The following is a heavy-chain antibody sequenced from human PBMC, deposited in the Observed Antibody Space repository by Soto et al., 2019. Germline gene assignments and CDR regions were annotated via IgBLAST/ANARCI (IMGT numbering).Heavy chain of an antibody. CDR3: XXXXGSYALDY. CDR2: ISANNGNT. J-gene: IGHJ4*02. CDR1: GYTFTSYG. D-gene: IGHD1-26*01. V-gene: IGHV1-18*01. Sequence: QVQLVQSGAEVKKPGASVKVSCKASGYTFTSYGISWVRQAPGQGLEWMGWISANNGNTNYVQKLQGRVTMTTDTSXXXAXMXLXXXXSXDTAVYYXXXXXGSYALDYWGQGTLVTVSS.